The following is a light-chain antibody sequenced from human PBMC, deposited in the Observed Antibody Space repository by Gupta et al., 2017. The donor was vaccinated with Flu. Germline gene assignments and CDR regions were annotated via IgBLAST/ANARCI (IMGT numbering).Light chain of an antibody. V-gene: IGLV1-44*01. Sequence: QSVVTQPPSASGTPGQRVTLSFSGSSSNIGSNTVNWYQPRPGTAPKVLIYSNNQRPSGVPDRFSGSKSGTSASLAISGLRSEDEADYYCEAWDDSLNGFYVFGTGTKVTVL. CDR1: SSNIGSNT. CDR2: SNN. J-gene: IGLJ1*01. CDR3: EAWDDSLNGFYV.